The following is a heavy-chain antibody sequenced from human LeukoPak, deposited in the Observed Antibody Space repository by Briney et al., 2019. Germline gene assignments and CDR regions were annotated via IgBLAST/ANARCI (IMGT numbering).Heavy chain of an antibody. CDR2: IYYSGST. CDR3: ARDRRVVRYFDL. D-gene: IGHD2-15*01. Sequence: SETLSLTCTVSGGSISSYYWSWIRQPPGKGLEWIGYIYYSGSTNCNPSLKSRVTISVDTSKNQFSLKLSSVTAADTAVYYCARDRRVVRYFDLWGRGTLVTVSS. J-gene: IGHJ2*01. V-gene: IGHV4-59*01. CDR1: GGSISSYY.